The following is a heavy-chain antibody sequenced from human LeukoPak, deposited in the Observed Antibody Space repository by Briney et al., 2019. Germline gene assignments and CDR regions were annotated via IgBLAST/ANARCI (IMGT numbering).Heavy chain of an antibody. CDR2: ISGSGGST. D-gene: IGHD2-2*01. V-gene: IGHV3-23*01. CDR1: GFTFSSYA. CDR3: VKERNRSTSCYYY. Sequence: GGSLRLSCAASGFTFSSYAMSWVRQAPGKGLEWVSAISGSGGSTYYADSVKGRFTISRDNSKNTLYLQMNRLRAEDTDIYYCVKERNRSTSCYYYWGQGTLVTVSS. J-gene: IGHJ4*02.